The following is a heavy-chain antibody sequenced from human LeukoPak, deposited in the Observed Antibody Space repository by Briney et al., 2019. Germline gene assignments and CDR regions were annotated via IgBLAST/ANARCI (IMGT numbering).Heavy chain of an antibody. J-gene: IGHJ4*02. Sequence: GESLKISCKGSGYSFTSYWIGWVRQMPGKGLEWMGIIYPGDSDTRYSPSFQGQVTISADKSISTAYLQWSSLKASDTAMYYCARGGHGWLQLSHYFDYWGQGTLVTVSS. CDR2: IYPGDSDT. CDR3: ARGGHGWLQLSHYFDY. CDR1: GYSFTSYW. D-gene: IGHD5-24*01. V-gene: IGHV5-51*01.